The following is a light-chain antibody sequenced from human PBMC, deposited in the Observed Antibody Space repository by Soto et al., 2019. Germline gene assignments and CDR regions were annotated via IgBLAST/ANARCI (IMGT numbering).Light chain of an antibody. CDR1: SGSIASNY. CDR3: QSYDSSNQGV. CDR2: EDN. J-gene: IGLJ1*01. Sequence: NFMLTQPHSVSESPGKTVTISCTRSSGSIASNYVQWYQQRPGSAPTTVIYEDNQRPSGVPDRFSGSIDSSSNSASLTISGLKTEDEADSYCQSYDSSNQGVFGTGTKLTVL. V-gene: IGLV6-57*04.